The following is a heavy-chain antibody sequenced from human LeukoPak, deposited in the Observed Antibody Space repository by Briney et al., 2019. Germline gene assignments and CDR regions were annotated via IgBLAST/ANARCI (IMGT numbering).Heavy chain of an antibody. CDR1: GYTFTGYF. J-gene: IGHJ4*02. CDR2: INPNSGGT. Sequence: GASVKVSCTASGYTFTGYFMHWVRQAPGQGLEWMGWINPNSGGTNYAQKFQGRVTMTRDTSISTAYMELSRLRSDDTAVYYCARGTDYYGSSGYYPLFDYWGQGTLVTVSS. V-gene: IGHV1-2*02. CDR3: ARGTDYYGSSGYYPLFDY. D-gene: IGHD3-22*01.